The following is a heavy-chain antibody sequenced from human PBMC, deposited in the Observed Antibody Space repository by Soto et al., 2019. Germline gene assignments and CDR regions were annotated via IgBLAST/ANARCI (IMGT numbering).Heavy chain of an antibody. CDR3: ARENVAVAGVDY. Sequence: QVQLVQSGAEVKKPGSSVKVSCKASGGTFSSYTISWVRQAPGQGLEWMGRIIPILGIANYAQKLQGRVTITADKSTSTAYMELSSLRSEDTAVYYCARENVAVAGVDYWGQGTLVTVSS. V-gene: IGHV1-69*08. J-gene: IGHJ4*02. D-gene: IGHD6-19*01. CDR2: IIPILGIA. CDR1: GGTFSSYT.